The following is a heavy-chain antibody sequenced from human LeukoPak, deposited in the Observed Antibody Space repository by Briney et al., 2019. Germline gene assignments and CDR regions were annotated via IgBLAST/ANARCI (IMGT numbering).Heavy chain of an antibody. CDR3: ARNRITTRGAFDY. CDR2: IYCSGST. V-gene: IGHV4-59*01. CDR1: GGSISSYY. D-gene: IGHD6-6*01. Sequence: PSETLSLTCPVSGGSISSYYWSWIRQPPGKGLEWIGYIYCSGSTNYNPSLKSRVTISVDTSKNQISLKLSSVTAADTAVYYCARNRITTRGAFDYWGQGTLVTVSS. J-gene: IGHJ4*02.